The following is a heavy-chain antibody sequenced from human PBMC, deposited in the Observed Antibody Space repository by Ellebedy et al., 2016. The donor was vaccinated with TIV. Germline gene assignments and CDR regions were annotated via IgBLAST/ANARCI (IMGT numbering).Heavy chain of an antibody. V-gene: IGHV1-18*04. Sequence: ASVKVSXKASSYTFTSYGISWVRQAPGQGLEWMGWISAYNGNTNYAQKLQGRVTMTTDTSTSTAYMELRSLRSDDTAVYYCARVAGSGSPYYYYYGMDVWGQGTTVTVSS. CDR2: ISAYNGNT. CDR3: ARVAGSGSPYYYYYGMDV. J-gene: IGHJ6*02. D-gene: IGHD3-10*01. CDR1: SYTFTSYG.